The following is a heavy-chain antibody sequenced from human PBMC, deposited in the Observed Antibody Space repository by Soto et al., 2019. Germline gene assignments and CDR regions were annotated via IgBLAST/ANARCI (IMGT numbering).Heavy chain of an antibody. CDR2: INIVGGNT. J-gene: IGHJ4*02. V-gene: IGHV3-23*01. Sequence: PGGSLRLSCAASGFTFSSYGMHWVRQAPGKALEWVSSINIVGGNTNYADSVRGRFTMSRDDSKNTVFLQMNSLRAEDTAIYYCTKNYYFDSWGQGTLVTVSS. CDR1: GFTFSSYG. CDR3: TKNYYFDS.